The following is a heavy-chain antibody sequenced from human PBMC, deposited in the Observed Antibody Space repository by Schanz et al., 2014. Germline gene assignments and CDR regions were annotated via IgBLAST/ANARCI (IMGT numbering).Heavy chain of an antibody. CDR3: ARDPYSSGWGSFDS. CDR2: INTHTGIP. D-gene: IGHD6-19*01. CDR1: GYPFTNYA. V-gene: IGHV7-4-1*02. J-gene: IGHJ4*02. Sequence: QVQLVQSGSELKKPGASVRVSCKASGYPFTNYAMNWVRQAPGQGLEWMGWINTHTGIPTYAQVFSGRFVFSLDTSVSTAYLKFSSLQAEDTDVYFCARDPYSSGWGSFDSWGQGTLVTVSS.